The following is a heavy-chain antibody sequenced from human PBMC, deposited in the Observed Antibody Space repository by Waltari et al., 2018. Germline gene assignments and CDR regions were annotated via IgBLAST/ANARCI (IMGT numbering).Heavy chain of an antibody. D-gene: IGHD1-26*01. V-gene: IGHV3-33*01. CDR1: VFTFCSYS. CDR2: IWDDGRNK. CDR3: ARDRRGAARPAFFDY. Sequence: QVQLVESGGGVVQPWRSLRLSFAASVFTFCSYSMHWVCQPPGKGLEWVAVIWDDGRNKYYADSVKGRFTISRDNSKNTLYLKMNSLRAEDTAVYYCARDRRGAARPAFFDYWGQGTLVTVSS. J-gene: IGHJ4*02.